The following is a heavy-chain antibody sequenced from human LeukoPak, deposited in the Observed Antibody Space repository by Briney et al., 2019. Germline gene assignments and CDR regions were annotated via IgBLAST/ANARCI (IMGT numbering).Heavy chain of an antibody. J-gene: IGHJ5*02. CDR3: ARHEYSGSYYGLSWFYP. CDR1: GGSISSSGYY. Sequence: SETLSLTCTVSGGSISSSGYYWGWIRQPPGKGLEWIASIYYSGSTYYNPSLKSRVTISVDTSKNQLSLKLSSLTAADTAVYYCARHEYSGSYYGLSWFYPWGQGTLVTVSS. D-gene: IGHD1-26*01. CDR2: IYYSGST. V-gene: IGHV4-39*01.